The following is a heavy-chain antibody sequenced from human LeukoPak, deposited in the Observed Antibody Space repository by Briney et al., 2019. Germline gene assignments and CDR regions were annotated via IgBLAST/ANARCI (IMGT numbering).Heavy chain of an antibody. D-gene: IGHD2-15*01. V-gene: IGHV1-18*01. CDR1: AYPFNTYG. CDR3: AVVVAGQYYFDY. Sequence: ASVKVSCKASAYPFNTYGITWVRQAPGQGLEWMGWLTASNANTNYAQKYKGRVTMTADTSTRTAYMELRSPRYEDTAIYFCAVVVAGQYYFDYWGQGTLVTVSS. CDR2: LTASNANT. J-gene: IGHJ4*02.